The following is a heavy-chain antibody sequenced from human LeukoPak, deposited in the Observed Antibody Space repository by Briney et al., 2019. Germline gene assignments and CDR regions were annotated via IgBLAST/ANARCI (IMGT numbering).Heavy chain of an antibody. D-gene: IGHD1-20*01. CDR3: ARAYNWNDKFDY. J-gene: IGHJ4*02. CDR1: GYTFTGYY. V-gene: IGHV1-2*02. CDR2: INPNSGGT. Sequence: ASVKVSCKASGYTFTGYYMHWVRQAPGQGLEWMGWINPNSGGTNYAQKFQGRVTMTRDTSISTAYMELSRLRSDDTAVYYCARAYNWNDKFDYWGQGTLVTVSS.